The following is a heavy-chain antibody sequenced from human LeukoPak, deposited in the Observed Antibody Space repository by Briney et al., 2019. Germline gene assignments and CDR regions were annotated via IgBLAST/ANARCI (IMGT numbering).Heavy chain of an antibody. V-gene: IGHV1-69*13. CDR1: GGTFSSYA. D-gene: IGHD5-18*01. CDR3: ARGQLWSNYYHYYMDV. J-gene: IGHJ6*03. Sequence: GASVKVSCKASGGTFSSYAISWVRQAPGQGLEWMGGIIPIFGTANYAQKFQGRVTITADESTSTAYMELSSLRSEDTAVYYCARGQLWSNYYHYYMDVWGKGTTVTISS. CDR2: IIPIFGTA.